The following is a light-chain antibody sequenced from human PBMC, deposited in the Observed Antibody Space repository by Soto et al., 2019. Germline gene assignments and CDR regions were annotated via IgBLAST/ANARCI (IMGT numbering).Light chain of an antibody. CDR2: GAS. Sequence: EIVLTQSPGTLSLSPGERATLSCRASQSVSSSYLAWYQQKPGQAPRLLIYGASSRATGIPDRFSVSGSGTAFTLTISRLEPEDFEVYYCQEYGSSSFTFGPRTKVDIK. J-gene: IGKJ3*01. V-gene: IGKV3-20*01. CDR3: QEYGSSSFT. CDR1: QSVSSSY.